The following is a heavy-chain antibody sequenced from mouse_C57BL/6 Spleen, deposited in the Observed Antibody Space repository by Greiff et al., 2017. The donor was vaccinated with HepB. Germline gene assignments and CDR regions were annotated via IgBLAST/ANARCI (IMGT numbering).Heavy chain of an antibody. V-gene: IGHV1-74*01. J-gene: IGHJ2*01. D-gene: IGHD1-1*01. CDR2: IHPSDSDT. CDR1: GYTFTSYW. CDR3: SIERAFYGSSYGAFDY. Sequence: VQLQQPGAELVKPGASVKVSCKASGYTFTSYWMHWVKQRPGQGLEWIGSIHPSDSDTNYNQKFKGKATLTVDKSSSTAYMQLSSLTSEDSAVYYCSIERAFYGSSYGAFDYWGQGTTLTVSS.